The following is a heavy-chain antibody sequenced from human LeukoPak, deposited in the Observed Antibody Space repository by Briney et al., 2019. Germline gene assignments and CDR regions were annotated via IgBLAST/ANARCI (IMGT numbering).Heavy chain of an antibody. V-gene: IGHV4-34*01. CDR2: IYYSGST. Sequence: SETLSLTCAVYGGSFSNYYWSWIRQPPGKGLEWIGSIYYSGSTYYNPSLKSRVTISVDTSKNQFSLKLSSVTAADTAVYYCARVSTARSLDAFDIWGQGTMVTVSS. J-gene: IGHJ3*02. CDR3: ARVSTARSLDAFDI. D-gene: IGHD6-6*01. CDR1: GGSFSNYY.